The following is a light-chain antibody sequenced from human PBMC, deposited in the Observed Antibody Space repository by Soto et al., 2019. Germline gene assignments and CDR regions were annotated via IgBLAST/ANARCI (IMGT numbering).Light chain of an antibody. Sequence: EIVLTQSPATLTLSPVDRATLSCMASQSVRSSLAWYQQKPGQAPRLLIYDASKRATGIPARFSGSASGTDFTLTISSLEPGDFAVYYCQQRSDWPPELTFGGGTKVDNK. CDR2: DAS. CDR1: QSVRSS. V-gene: IGKV3-11*01. J-gene: IGKJ4*01. CDR3: QQRSDWPPELT.